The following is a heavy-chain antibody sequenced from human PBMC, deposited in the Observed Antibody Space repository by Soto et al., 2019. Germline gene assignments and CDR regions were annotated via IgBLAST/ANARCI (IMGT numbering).Heavy chain of an antibody. Sequence: EVPLLESGGGLVQPGGSLRLSCAASGFTFSSYAMSWVRQAPGKGLEWVSAISGSGGSTYYADSVKGRFTISRDNSKNTLYLQMNSLRAEDTDVYYCAKGRAQYYDFWSGYPVDYWGQGTLVTVSS. J-gene: IGHJ4*02. CDR2: ISGSGGST. V-gene: IGHV3-23*01. D-gene: IGHD3-3*01. CDR3: AKGRAQYYDFWSGYPVDY. CDR1: GFTFSSYA.